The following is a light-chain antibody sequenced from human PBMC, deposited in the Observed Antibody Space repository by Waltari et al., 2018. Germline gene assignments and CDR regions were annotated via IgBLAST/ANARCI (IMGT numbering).Light chain of an antibody. CDR3: QQYNSYSYT. Sequence: DIQMTQSPSTLSASVGDRVTITCRASQSISIWLAWYKQKPGKAPKLLIYKASSLESGVPSRFSGSGSGTEFTLTISSLQPDDFATYYCQQYNSYSYTFGQGTKLEIK. CDR1: QSISIW. J-gene: IGKJ2*01. CDR2: KAS. V-gene: IGKV1-5*03.